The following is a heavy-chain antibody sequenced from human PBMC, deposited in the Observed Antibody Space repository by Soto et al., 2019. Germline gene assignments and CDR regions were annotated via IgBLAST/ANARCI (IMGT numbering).Heavy chain of an antibody. J-gene: IGHJ6*02. CDR3: ATDTYYDILTGYPHYYYGMDV. V-gene: IGHV1-69*13. CDR1: GGTFSSYA. CDR2: IIPIFGTA. D-gene: IGHD3-9*01. Sequence: SVKVSCKASGGTFSSYAISWVRQAPGQGLEWMGGIIPIFGTANYAQKFQGRVTITADESTSTAYMELSSLRSEDTAVYYCATDTYYDILTGYPHYYYGMDVWGQGTTVIVSS.